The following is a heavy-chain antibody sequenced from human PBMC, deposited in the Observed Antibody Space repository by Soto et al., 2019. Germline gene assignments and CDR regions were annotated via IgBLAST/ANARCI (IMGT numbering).Heavy chain of an antibody. CDR1: GFTFSSYG. V-gene: IGHV3-30*18. J-gene: IGHJ6*02. CDR3: AKGGDYGQYYYYGMDV. CDR2: ISYDGSNK. Sequence: QMQLVESGGGVVQPGRSLRLSCAASGFTFSSYGMHWVRQAPGKGLEWVAVISYDGSNKYYADSVKGRFTISRDNSKNTLYLQMNSLRAEDTAVYYCAKGGDYGQYYYYGMDVWGQGTTVTVSS. D-gene: IGHD4-17*01.